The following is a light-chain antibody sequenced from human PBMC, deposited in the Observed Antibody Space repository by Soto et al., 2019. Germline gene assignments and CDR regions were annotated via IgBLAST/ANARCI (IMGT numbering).Light chain of an antibody. CDR2: DVI. CDR3: RSDTRSSITV. J-gene: IGLJ1*01. Sequence: QSVLTQPASVSGSPGQSITISCTGTSSDVGGYDYVSWYQQHPGKAPTLLIYDVINRPSGVSFRFSGSKSGNTASLTLSGLQAEDEAEYYCRSDTRSSITVFGSGTKVTVL. V-gene: IGLV2-14*01. CDR1: SSDVGGYDY.